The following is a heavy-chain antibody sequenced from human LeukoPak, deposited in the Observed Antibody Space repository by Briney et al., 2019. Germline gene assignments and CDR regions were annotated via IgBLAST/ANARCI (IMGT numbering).Heavy chain of an antibody. J-gene: IGHJ4*02. Sequence: GGSLRLSCAASGFTFSSCAMYWVRQAPGKGLEWVALISDDGSKKYYVDSAGRFTISRDNSKNTVYLQMNSLRVEDTAMYYCAREKCSGGTCYSSVDYWGQGTLVTVSS. CDR1: GFTFSSCA. D-gene: IGHD2-15*01. CDR3: AREKCSGGTCYSSVDY. V-gene: IGHV3-30-3*01. CDR2: ISDDGSKK.